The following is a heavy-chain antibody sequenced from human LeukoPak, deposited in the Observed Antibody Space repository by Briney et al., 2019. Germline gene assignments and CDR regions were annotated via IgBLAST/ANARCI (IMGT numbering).Heavy chain of an antibody. CDR3: AKLGGSSYYYGMDV. CDR2: ISGSGGST. V-gene: IGHV3-23*01. CDR1: GFTFSSYA. D-gene: IGHD2-15*01. J-gene: IGHJ6*02. Sequence: GGSLRLSCAASGFTFSSYAMSWVRQAPGKGLEWVSAISGSGGSTYYADSVKGRFTISRDNSKNTLYLQMNSLGAEDTAVYYCAKLGGSSYYYGMDVWGQGTTVTVSS.